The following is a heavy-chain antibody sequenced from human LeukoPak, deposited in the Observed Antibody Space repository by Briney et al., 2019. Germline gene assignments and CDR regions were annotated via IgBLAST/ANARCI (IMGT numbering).Heavy chain of an antibody. CDR3: ARLPILRYFDWSKTAYYYYYYYMDV. CDR1: GFTFSDYY. J-gene: IGHJ6*03. CDR2: ISSSGSTI. V-gene: IGHV3-11*01. D-gene: IGHD3-9*01. Sequence: GGSLRLSCAASGFTFSDYYMSWIRQAPGKGLEWVSYISSSGSTIYYADSVKGRFTISRDNAKNSLYLQMNSLRAEDTAVYYCARLPILRYFDWSKTAYYYYYYYMDVWGKGTTVTISS.